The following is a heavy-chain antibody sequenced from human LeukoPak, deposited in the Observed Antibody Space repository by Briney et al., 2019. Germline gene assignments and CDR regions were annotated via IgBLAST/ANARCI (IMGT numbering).Heavy chain of an antibody. D-gene: IGHD2-21*02. CDR1: GGSISSSSYY. CDR2: IYYSGST. CDR3: ARRRLQRWDDLGDYYFDY. V-gene: IGHV4-39*01. J-gene: IGHJ4*02. Sequence: SETLSLTCTVSGGSISSSSYYWGWIRQTPGKGLEWIGSIYYSGSTYYNPSLKSRVTISVDTSKNQFSLKLSSVTAADTAVYYCARRRLQRWDDLGDYYFDYWGQGTLVTVSS.